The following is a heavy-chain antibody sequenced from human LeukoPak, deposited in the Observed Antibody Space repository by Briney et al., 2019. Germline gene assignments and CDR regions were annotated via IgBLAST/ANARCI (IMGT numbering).Heavy chain of an antibody. Sequence: PGGSLRLSCAASEFSVGSNYMTWVRQAPGKGLEWVSLIYSGGSTYYADSVKGRFTVSRDDATNSVYLEMNSLRDEDTAVYYCTRDPIPDYWGQGTLVTVSS. D-gene: IGHD2-2*01. J-gene: IGHJ4*02. CDR1: EFSVGSNY. CDR3: TRDPIPDY. V-gene: IGHV3-66*01. CDR2: IYSGGST.